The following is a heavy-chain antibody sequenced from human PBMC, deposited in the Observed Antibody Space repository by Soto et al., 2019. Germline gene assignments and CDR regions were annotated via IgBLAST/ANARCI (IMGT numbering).Heavy chain of an antibody. V-gene: IGHV1-69*12. D-gene: IGHD2-2*01. CDR3: ARDEGYCISTSCYHYGMDV. Sequence: QVQLVQSGAEVKKPGSSVKVSCKASGGTFSSYAISWVRQAPGQGLEWMGGIIPIFGTANYAQKFQGRVTITADESTSXAXXELSSLRSEDTAVYYCARDEGYCISTSCYHYGMDVWGQGTTVTVSS. CDR2: IIPIFGTA. CDR1: GGTFSSYA. J-gene: IGHJ6*02.